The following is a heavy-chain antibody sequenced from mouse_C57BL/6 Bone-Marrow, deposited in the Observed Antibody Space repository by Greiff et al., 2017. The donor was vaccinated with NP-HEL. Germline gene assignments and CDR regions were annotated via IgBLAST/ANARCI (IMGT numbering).Heavy chain of an antibody. V-gene: IGHV1-85*01. D-gene: IGHD1-1*01. Sequence: VKLMESGPELVKPGASVKLSCKASGYTFTSYDINWVKQRPGQGLEWIGWIYPRDGSTKYNEKFKGKATLTVDTSSSTAYMELHSLTSEDSAVYFCARGAHLLLRCYYYAMDYWGQGTSVTVSS. CDR1: GYTFTSYD. CDR2: IYPRDGST. J-gene: IGHJ4*01. CDR3: ARGAHLLLRCYYYAMDY.